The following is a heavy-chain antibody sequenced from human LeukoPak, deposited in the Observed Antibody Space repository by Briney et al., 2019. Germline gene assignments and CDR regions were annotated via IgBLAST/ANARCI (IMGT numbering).Heavy chain of an antibody. D-gene: IGHD5-12*01. CDR2: ISPYSGRT. CDR3: ARQNHPMGYSYKYYMDV. CDR1: GYTFSSSE. V-gene: IGHV1-18*01. Sequence: ASVKVSCKASGYTFSSSEISWVRQAPGQGLEWIGWISPYSGRTTYGHKFQGRVTLTTDRPTSTAHMELRSLRSDDTAVYYCARQNHPMGYSYKYYMDVWGKGTTVTISS. J-gene: IGHJ6*03.